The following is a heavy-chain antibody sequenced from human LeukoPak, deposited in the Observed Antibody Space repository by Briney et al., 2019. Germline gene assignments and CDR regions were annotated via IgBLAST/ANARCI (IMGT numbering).Heavy chain of an antibody. J-gene: IGHJ4*02. V-gene: IGHV3-53*01. D-gene: IGHD3-3*01. CDR1: GFVVRNNH. CDR3: AGHSRITIFGVVSLPGTYYFDY. CDR2: IYSGGDT. Sequence: GGSLRLSCAASGFVVRNNHMGWVRQAPGKGLEWVSLIYSGGDTSYADSVRGRFTISRDRSKNTLYLQMKSLRAEDTAVYYCAGHSRITIFGVVSLPGTYYFDYWGQGTLVTVSS.